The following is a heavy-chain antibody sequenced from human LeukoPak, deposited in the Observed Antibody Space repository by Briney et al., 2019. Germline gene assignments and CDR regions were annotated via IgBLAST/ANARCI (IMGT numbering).Heavy chain of an antibody. CDR1: RITLSSYA. CDR3: AKGLRGLRNRIMGDTFDL. Sequence: GGSLRLSCVAPRITLSSYAMSWVRQAPGKGLEWVTTITYSGVNEYYADSVKGRFTISRDNSKDTLYLQMNGLRVEDTAVYYCAKGLRGLRNRIMGDTFDLWGQGTMVAVS. V-gene: IGHV3-23*01. CDR2: ITYSGVNE. D-gene: IGHD1-14*01. J-gene: IGHJ3*01.